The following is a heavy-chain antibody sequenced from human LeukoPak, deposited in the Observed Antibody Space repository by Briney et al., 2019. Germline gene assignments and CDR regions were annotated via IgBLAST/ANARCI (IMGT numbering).Heavy chain of an antibody. CDR1: GFTFSSYG. CDR2: ISATGGTT. CDR3: ARHDYDSPLLWFGNNWFDP. V-gene: IGHV3-23*01. D-gene: IGHD3-10*01. Sequence: GGSLRLSCAASGFTFSSYGMSWVRQAPGKGLEWVSAISATGGTTHYADSVKGRFTISRDNSKNTLYLQMNSLRVEDTAVYYCARHDYDSPLLWFGNNWFDPWGQGTLVTVSS. J-gene: IGHJ5*02.